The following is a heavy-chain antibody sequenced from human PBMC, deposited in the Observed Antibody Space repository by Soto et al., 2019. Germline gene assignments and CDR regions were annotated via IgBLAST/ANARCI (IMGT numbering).Heavy chain of an antibody. CDR2: IDPSDSQT. CDR3: ARQIYDSDTGPNFQYYFDS. V-gene: IGHV5-10-1*01. CDR1: GYSFAGYW. D-gene: IGHD3-22*01. J-gene: IGHJ4*02. Sequence: GESLKISCKGSGYSFAGYWITWVRQKPGKGLEWMGRIDPSDSQTYYSPSFRGHVTISVTKSITTVFLQWSSLRASDTATYYCARQIYDSDTGPNFQYYFDSWGQGTPVTVSS.